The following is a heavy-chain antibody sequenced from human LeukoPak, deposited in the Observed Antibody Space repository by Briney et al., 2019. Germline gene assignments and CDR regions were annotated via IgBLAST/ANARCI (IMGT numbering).Heavy chain of an antibody. J-gene: IGHJ5*02. CDR2: IYPGDSDT. D-gene: IGHD2-15*01. Sequence: GESLKISCKGSGYSFTSYWIGWVRQIPGKGLEGMGMIYPGDSDTRYSPSFQGQVTISADKSISTAYLQWSSLKASLTAMYYCARGPTQNPRYQLVVGAATRFDPWGQGTLVTVSS. CDR1: GYSFTSYW. CDR3: ARGPTQNPRYQLVVGAATRFDP. V-gene: IGHV5-51*01.